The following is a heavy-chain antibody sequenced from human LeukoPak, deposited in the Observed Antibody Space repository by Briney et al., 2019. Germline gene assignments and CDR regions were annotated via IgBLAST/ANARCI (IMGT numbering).Heavy chain of an antibody. V-gene: IGHV3-53*01. J-gene: IGHJ4*02. CDR3: PRVKGYYDTLGAFDY. CDR1: GFTVSSNY. CDR2: IYSGGST. Sequence: GGSLRLSCAASGFTVSSNYMSWVRQAPGKGLEWVSVIYSGGSTYYADSVKGRFTISRDNSKNTLYLQMNSLRAEDTAVYYCPRVKGYYDTLGAFDYWGQGTLVTVSS. D-gene: IGHD3-22*01.